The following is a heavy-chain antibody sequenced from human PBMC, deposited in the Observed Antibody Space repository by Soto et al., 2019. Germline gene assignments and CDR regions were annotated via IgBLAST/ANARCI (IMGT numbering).Heavy chain of an antibody. D-gene: IGHD2-2*01. V-gene: IGHV4-34*01. CDR3: ARGQFGSTSLYYYYYGMDV. Sequence: PSVTMSLTCAVDGGSFSSYYLSWISKPPGKGLEWIGEINHSGSTNYNPSLKSRVTISGDTSKNQFSLKLSSVTAADTAVYYCARGQFGSTSLYYYYYGMDVWGQGTTVTVSS. CDR2: INHSGST. J-gene: IGHJ6*02. CDR1: GGSFSSYY.